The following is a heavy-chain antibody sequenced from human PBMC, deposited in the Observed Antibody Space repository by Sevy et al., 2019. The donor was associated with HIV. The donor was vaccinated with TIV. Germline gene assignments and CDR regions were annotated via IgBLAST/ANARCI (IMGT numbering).Heavy chain of an antibody. CDR3: ARKMELLVPDY. Sequence: GGYLRLSCTASGFIFSNYNMNWVRQAPGKGLEWVSYIRSSSNDIYYADTVKGRFTISRDNAKNSLYLQMNSLRAEDTAVYYCARKMELLVPDYWGQGTLVTVSS. V-gene: IGHV3-21*01. J-gene: IGHJ4*02. CDR2: IRSSSNDI. D-gene: IGHD2-21*02. CDR1: GFIFSNYN.